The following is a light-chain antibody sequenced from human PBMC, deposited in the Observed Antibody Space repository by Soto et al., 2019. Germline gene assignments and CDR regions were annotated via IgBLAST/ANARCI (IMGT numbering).Light chain of an antibody. CDR3: QRYGGSPPVT. Sequence: EVVLTQSPGTLSLSPGERVTLSCRASQSFSSSNLAWYQHKPGQPPKLIVYSASRRATGIPDRFSGSGSGTDFTLTISRLEPEDFALYYCQRYGGSPPVTFGGGTNVDIK. J-gene: IGKJ4*01. V-gene: IGKV3-20*01. CDR2: SAS. CDR1: QSFSSSN.